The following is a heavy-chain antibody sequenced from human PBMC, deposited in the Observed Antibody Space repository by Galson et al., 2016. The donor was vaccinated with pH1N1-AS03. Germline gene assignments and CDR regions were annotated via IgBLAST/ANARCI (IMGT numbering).Heavy chain of an antibody. Sequence: SLRLSCAASGFTFDDYTMRWVRQVPGKGLEWLSSVTWNSDKMVYADSVEVRFTTSRDNAKNTLYLQMNILRPEDTALYYCVKGAGRYSRSWYFDYWGQGTLVTVSS. J-gene: IGHJ4*02. D-gene: IGHD6-13*01. CDR3: VKGAGRYSRSWYFDY. CDR1: GFTFDDYT. CDR2: VTWNSDKM. V-gene: IGHV3-9*01.